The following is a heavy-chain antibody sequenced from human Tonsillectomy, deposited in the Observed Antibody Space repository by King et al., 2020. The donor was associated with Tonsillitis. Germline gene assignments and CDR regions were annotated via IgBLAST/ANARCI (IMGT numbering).Heavy chain of an antibody. Sequence: VRLVESGGGLVKPGGSLRLSCAASGFTFSSYSMNWVRQAPGKGLEWVSSISSSSSYIYYADSVKGRFTISRDNAKNSLYLQMNSLRAEDTAVYYCARATSYPYYYDSSGYYLSAFDIWGQGTMVTVSS. D-gene: IGHD3-22*01. V-gene: IGHV3-21*01. J-gene: IGHJ3*02. CDR1: GFTFSSYS. CDR2: ISSSSSYI. CDR3: ARATSYPYYYDSSGYYLSAFDI.